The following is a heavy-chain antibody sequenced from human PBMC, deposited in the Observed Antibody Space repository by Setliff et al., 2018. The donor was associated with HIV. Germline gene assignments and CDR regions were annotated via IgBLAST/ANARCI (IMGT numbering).Heavy chain of an antibody. CDR1: GGSVSSPGYY. D-gene: IGHD5-12*01. J-gene: IGHJ6*02. V-gene: IGHV4-39*07. CDR3: ARGDGYRSNDAYYDTGMDV. Sequence: SETLSLTCTVSGGSVSSPGYYWGWIRQPPGKGLEWIGSVYNSGYSNSKPSLKSRVTMSLDTSKNQFSLELTSVTAADTAVYFCARGDGYRSNDAYYDTGMDVWGQGITVTGSS. CDR2: VYNSGYS.